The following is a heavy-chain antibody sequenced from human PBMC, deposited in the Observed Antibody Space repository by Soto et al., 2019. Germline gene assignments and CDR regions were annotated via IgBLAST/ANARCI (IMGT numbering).Heavy chain of an antibody. V-gene: IGHV1-2*02. CDR2: INPNNGAT. Sequence: QVQLVQSGAEVKKPGASVKVSCKAPRYIFTAYFMHWVRQAPGQGLEWMGWINPNNGATHYGLSFQGRVTMTRDTSISAAYMEMSSLRSDDTAVYYCASHDPGARFDPWGQGTLVIVSS. J-gene: IGHJ5*02. D-gene: IGHD1-1*01. CDR1: RYIFTAYF. CDR3: ASHDPGARFDP.